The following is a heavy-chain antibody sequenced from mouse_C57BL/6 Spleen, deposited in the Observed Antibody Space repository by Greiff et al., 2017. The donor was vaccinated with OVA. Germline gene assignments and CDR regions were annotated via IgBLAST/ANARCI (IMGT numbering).Heavy chain of an antibody. V-gene: IGHV1-55*01. CDR3: ARSGTTVVDY. CDR1: GYTFTSYW. J-gene: IGHJ2*01. D-gene: IGHD1-1*01. CDR2: IYPGCGST. Sequence: QVQLQQPGAELVKPGASVKMSCKASGYTFTSYWITWVKQRPGQGLEWIGDIYPGCGSTNYNEKFKSKATLTVDTSSSTAYMQLSSLTSEDTAVYYCARSGTTVVDYWGQGTTLTVSS.